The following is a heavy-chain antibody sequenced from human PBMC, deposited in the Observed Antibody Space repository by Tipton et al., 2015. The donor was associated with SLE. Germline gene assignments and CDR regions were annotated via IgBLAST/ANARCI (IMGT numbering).Heavy chain of an antibody. CDR2: INHRGST. D-gene: IGHD3/OR15-3a*01. CDR3: ASWTGFGSVDY. CDR1: GYSIIGADY. J-gene: IGHJ4*02. Sequence: TLSLTCAVSGYSIIGADYWGWIRQPPGKGLESLGSINHRGSTYYNPPLESRVTFSIETSKNRFSLKLSSVTAADTAVYYCASWTGFGSVDYWGQGTLVTVSS. V-gene: IGHV4-38-2*01.